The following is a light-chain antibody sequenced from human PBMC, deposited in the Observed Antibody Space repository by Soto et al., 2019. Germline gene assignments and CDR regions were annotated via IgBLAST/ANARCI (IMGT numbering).Light chain of an antibody. V-gene: IGKV1-5*01. CDR3: QQYHTSSIT. Sequence: DIQMTQSPSTLSASVGDSVTITCRASQTISSWLAWYQQKPGKAPTLLIYDASTLERGVPSRFSGTGSGTEFTLSIDSLQPDDFATYYCQQYHTSSITVGQGTRLAIK. CDR1: QTISSW. CDR2: DAS. J-gene: IGKJ5*01.